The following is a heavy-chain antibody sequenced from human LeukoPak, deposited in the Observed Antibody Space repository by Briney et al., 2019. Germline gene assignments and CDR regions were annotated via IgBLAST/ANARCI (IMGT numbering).Heavy chain of an antibody. CDR3: AREIGYYDFWSGYYTFAQKGESNWFDP. CDR1: GGSISSHY. CDR2: IYYSGST. Sequence: ASETLSLTCTVSGGSISSHYWSWIRQPPGKGLEWIGYIYYSGSTNYNPSLKSRVTISVDTSKNQFSLKLSSVTAADTAVYYGAREIGYYDFWSGYYTFAQKGESNWFDPWGQGTLVTVSS. D-gene: IGHD3-3*01. J-gene: IGHJ5*02. V-gene: IGHV4-59*11.